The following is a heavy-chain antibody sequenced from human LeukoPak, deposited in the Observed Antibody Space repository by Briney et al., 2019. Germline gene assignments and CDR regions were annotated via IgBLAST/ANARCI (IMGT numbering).Heavy chain of an antibody. V-gene: IGHV3-23*01. CDR1: GFSLSNNA. D-gene: IGHD6-19*01. CDR2: ISESDKAT. J-gene: IGHJ5*02. CDR3: TKGDSGWYPIDL. Sequence: HPGGSLRLSCAASGFSLSNNAMSWVRQAPGKGLEWASTISESDKATYYADSVKGRFTISGDISKNTLFLQMNSLRVEDTAVYYCTKGDSGWYPIDLWGQGALVTVSS.